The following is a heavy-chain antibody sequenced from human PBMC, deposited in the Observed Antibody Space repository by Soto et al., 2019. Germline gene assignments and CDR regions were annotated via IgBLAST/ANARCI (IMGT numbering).Heavy chain of an antibody. D-gene: IGHD3-22*01. Sequence: ECLKSSFTGSGYSFSRYWITWVGQDPGKGLEWMGRIDPSDSQTYYSPSFRGHVTISVTKSITTVFLQWSSLRASDTAMYYCARQIYDSDTGPNFQYYFDSWGQGTPVTVSS. V-gene: IGHV5-10-1*01. CDR2: IDPSDSQT. CDR3: ARQIYDSDTGPNFQYYFDS. CDR1: GYSFSRYW. J-gene: IGHJ4*02.